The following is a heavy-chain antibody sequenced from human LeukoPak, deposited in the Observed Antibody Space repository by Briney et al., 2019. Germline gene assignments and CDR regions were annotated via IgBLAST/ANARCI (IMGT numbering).Heavy chain of an antibody. J-gene: IGHJ4*02. Sequence: GGSLRLSCAASGFSFSSYRMHWVRQAPGKGLVWVSRISSDGSSTTYADSVKGRFTISRDNAKNTVYLQMNSLRAEDTAVYYCARDIALGRIEYWGQGTLVTVSS. CDR1: GFSFSSYR. D-gene: IGHD7-27*01. V-gene: IGHV3-74*03. CDR2: ISSDGSST. CDR3: ARDIALGRIEY.